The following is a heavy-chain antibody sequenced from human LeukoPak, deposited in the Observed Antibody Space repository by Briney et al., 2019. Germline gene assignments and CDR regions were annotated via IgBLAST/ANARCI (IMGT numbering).Heavy chain of an antibody. D-gene: IGHD5-18*01. J-gene: IGHJ4*02. V-gene: IGHV1-8*03. Sequence: ASVKVSCKASGYTFTDYDFNWMRQASGQGLEWMAWINPSSGKTGYAQKFQGRITITRDIAIGTVYLELSSLRSEDTAVYYCARDRGYSYDPGYFDYWGQGTLVTVSS. CDR3: ARDRGYSYDPGYFDY. CDR1: GYTFTDYD. CDR2: INPSSGKT.